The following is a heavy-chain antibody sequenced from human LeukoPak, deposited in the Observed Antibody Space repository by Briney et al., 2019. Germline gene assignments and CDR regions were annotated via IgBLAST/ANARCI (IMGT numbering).Heavy chain of an antibody. J-gene: IGHJ4*02. CDR2: IYYSGST. Sequence: SETLSLTCTVSGGSISSYYWSWIRQPPGKGLEWIGYIYYSGSTNYNPSLKSRVTISVDTSKNQFSLKLSSVTAADTALYFCARLSKTYYYDSSGYFDSWGRGTLVTVSS. D-gene: IGHD3-22*01. CDR3: ARLSKTYYYDSSGYFDS. V-gene: IGHV4-59*08. CDR1: GGSISSYY.